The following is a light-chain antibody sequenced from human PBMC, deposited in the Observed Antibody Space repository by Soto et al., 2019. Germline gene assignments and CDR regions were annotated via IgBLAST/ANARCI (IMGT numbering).Light chain of an antibody. V-gene: IGLV2-14*01. Sequence: ALTQPASVSGSPGQSITISCTGTNIDVGGYNYVSWYQQHPGKAPELMIYEVSHRPSGVSNRFSGSKSDNTASLTISGLQAEDEADYYCSSYTSISTLYVFXTGTKVTVL. CDR3: SSYTSISTLYV. J-gene: IGLJ1*01. CDR2: EVS. CDR1: NIDVGGYNY.